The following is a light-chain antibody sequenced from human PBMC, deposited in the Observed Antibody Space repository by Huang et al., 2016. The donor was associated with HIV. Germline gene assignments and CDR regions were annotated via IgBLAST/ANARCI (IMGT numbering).Light chain of an antibody. Sequence: DIVMTQSPDSLAVSLGERATINCKSSHSVLSRPTNKTYLAWYQQRPGQSPPLLIYVAPTRRSGVPDRFSAGGSVTHFTLTISSLQAEYVAFYYCQQYYISPPTFGQGTKLEI. CDR2: VAP. V-gene: IGKV4-1*01. CDR3: QQYYISPPT. CDR1: HSVLSRPTNKTY. J-gene: IGKJ2*01.